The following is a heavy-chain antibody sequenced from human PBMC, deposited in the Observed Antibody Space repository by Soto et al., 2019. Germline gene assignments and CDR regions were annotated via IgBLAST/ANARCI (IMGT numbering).Heavy chain of an antibody. CDR3: ARAYGSGSYGYYYYYGMDV. CDR2: IYYSGST. Sequence: PSETLSLTCTVSGGSVSSVSYYWSWIRQPPGKGLEWIGYIYYSGSTNYNPSLKSRVTISVDTSKNQFSLKLSSVTAADTAVYYCARAYGSGSYGYYYYYGMDVWGQGTTVTVSS. V-gene: IGHV4-61*01. D-gene: IGHD3-10*01. CDR1: GGSVSSVSYY. J-gene: IGHJ6*02.